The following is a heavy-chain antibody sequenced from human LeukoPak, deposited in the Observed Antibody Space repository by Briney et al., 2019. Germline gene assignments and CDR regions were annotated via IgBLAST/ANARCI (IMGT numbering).Heavy chain of an antibody. CDR2: MSGYNGNT. CDR3: ASLKNYYDSSGYLVTDAFDI. J-gene: IGHJ3*02. D-gene: IGHD3-22*01. V-gene: IGHV1-18*01. Sequence: ASVKVSCKASGYTFTTYNINWVRQAPGQALEWMGWMSGYNGNTNYAQKLQGRVTMTTDTSTSTAYMELRSLKSDDTAVYYCASLKNYYDSSGYLVTDAFDIWGQGTMVTVSS. CDR1: GYTFTTYN.